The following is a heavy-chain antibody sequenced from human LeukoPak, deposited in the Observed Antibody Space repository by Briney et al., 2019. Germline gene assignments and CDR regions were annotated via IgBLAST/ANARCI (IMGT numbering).Heavy chain of an antibody. J-gene: IGHJ6*02. D-gene: IGHD3-10*01. Sequence: ASVKVSCKASGYTFAGYYMHWVRQAPGQGLEWMGWINPNSGGTNYAQKFQGRVTMTRDTSISTAYMELSRLRSDDTAVYYCARGPEVVWFGDQYGMDVWGQGTTVTVSS. CDR3: ARGPEVVWFGDQYGMDV. V-gene: IGHV1-2*02. CDR2: INPNSGGT. CDR1: GYTFAGYY.